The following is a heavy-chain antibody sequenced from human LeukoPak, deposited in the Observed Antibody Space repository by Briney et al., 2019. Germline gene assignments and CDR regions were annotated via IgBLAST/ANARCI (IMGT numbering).Heavy chain of an antibody. CDR2: ISSSSSYI. CDR3: ARDVTQKFYGVGDYFDY. Sequence: GGSLRLSCAASGFTFSSYSMNWVRQAPGKGLEWVSSISSSSSYIYYADSVKGRFTISRDNAKNSLYLQMNSLRAEDTAVYYCARDVTQKFYGVGDYFDYWGQGTRVTVSS. CDR1: GFTFSSYS. D-gene: IGHD4-17*01. V-gene: IGHV3-21*01. J-gene: IGHJ4*02.